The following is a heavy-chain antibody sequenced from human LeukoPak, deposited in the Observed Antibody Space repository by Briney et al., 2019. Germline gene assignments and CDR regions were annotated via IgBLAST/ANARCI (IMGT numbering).Heavy chain of an antibody. Sequence: ASVKVSCKASGYTFTGYYMHWVRQAPGQGLEWMGGIIPIFGTANYAQKFQGRVTITTDESTSTAYMELSSLRSEDTAVYYCASSGVAARSGEYYFDYWGQGTLVTVSS. D-gene: IGHD6-6*01. V-gene: IGHV1-69*05. CDR2: IIPIFGTA. CDR1: GYTFTGYY. J-gene: IGHJ4*02. CDR3: ASSGVAARSGEYYFDY.